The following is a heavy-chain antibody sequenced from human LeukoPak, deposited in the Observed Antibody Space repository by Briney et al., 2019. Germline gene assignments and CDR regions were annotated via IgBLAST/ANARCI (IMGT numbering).Heavy chain of an antibody. J-gene: IGHJ3*02. CDR3: AKNLVRGAVGAFDI. Sequence: GGSLRLSCAASGFTFSSYEMNWVRQAPGKGLEWVSYISSSGSTIYYADSVKGRFTISRDNSKNTLYLQMNSLRAEDTAVYYCAKNLVRGAVGAFDIWGQGTMVTVSS. D-gene: IGHD3-10*01. CDR2: ISSSGSTI. CDR1: GFTFSSYE. V-gene: IGHV3-48*03.